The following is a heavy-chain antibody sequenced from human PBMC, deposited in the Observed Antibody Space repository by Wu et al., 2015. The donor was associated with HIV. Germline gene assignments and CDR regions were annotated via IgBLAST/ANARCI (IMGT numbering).Heavy chain of an antibody. CDR2: LNPNTGGA. V-gene: IGHV1-2*02. Sequence: QVQLVQSGAEVKKPGASVRVSCKTSGYSFTAYYMHWVRQAPGQGLEWVGRLNPNTGGADSAQKFQGRVTMTRDTSINTAYLDLSRLRLDDTAVYFCASGIQAGGAKLWGQGTLVTVSS. CDR1: GYSFTAYY. D-gene: IGHD2-21*01. J-gene: IGHJ4*02. CDR3: ASGIQAGGAKL.